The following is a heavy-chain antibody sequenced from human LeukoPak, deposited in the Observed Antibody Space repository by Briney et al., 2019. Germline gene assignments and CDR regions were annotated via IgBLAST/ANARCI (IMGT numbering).Heavy chain of an antibody. J-gene: IGHJ4*02. CDR2: ISGDGVNT. V-gene: IGHV3-43*02. D-gene: IGHD3-3*01. Sequence: GGSLRLSCAASGFTFDDYAMHWVRQAPGKGLEWVSLISGDGVNTNYADSVKGRFTISRDNSKNYLYLQMNSLRIEDTALYYCVKDVGTGHYDFWSGYYFHWGQGTLVTVSS. CDR1: GFTFDDYA. CDR3: VKDVGTGHYDFWSGYYFH.